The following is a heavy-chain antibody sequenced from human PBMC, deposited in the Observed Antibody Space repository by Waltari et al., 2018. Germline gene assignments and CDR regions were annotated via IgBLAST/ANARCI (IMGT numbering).Heavy chain of an antibody. CDR2: IYPGDSDT. V-gene: IGHV5-51*01. CDR3: ARCRAAAGSSAFDS. Sequence: EVQLVQSGAEIRKPGESLKISCKASGYTFTRYWIAWVRQMPGKGLGWMGAIYPGDSDTRYSPAFQGQVSFAADKSSTTAYLQWSSLKASDTAMYYWARCRAAAGSSAFDSWGQGTLITVSS. CDR1: GYTFTRYW. D-gene: IGHD6-13*01. J-gene: IGHJ4*02.